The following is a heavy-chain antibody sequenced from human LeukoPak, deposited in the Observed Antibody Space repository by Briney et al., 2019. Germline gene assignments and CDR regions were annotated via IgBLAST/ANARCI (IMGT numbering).Heavy chain of an antibody. D-gene: IGHD3-22*01. CDR2: IIPIFGTA. V-gene: IGHV1-69*13. Sequence: SVKVSCKASGYTFTSYYMHWVRQAPGQGLEWMGGIIPIFGTANYAQKFQGRVTITADESTSTAYMELSSLRSEDTAVYYCARVLSYYDSSGYYLLDAFDIWGQGTMVTVSS. CDR3: ARVLSYYDSSGYYLLDAFDI. CDR1: GYTFTSYY. J-gene: IGHJ3*02.